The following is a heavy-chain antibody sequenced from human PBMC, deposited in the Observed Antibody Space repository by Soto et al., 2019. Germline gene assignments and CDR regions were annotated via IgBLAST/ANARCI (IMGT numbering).Heavy chain of an antibody. V-gene: IGHV3-21*01. Sequence: PGGSLRLSCAAAGFTFSSYSMNWVRQAPGKGLEWVSSISSSSSCIYYADSVKGRFTISRDNAKNSLYLQMNSLRAEDTAVYCCAREITGTYYYYYGMDVWGQGTTVTVSS. D-gene: IGHD1-20*01. CDR2: ISSSSSCI. J-gene: IGHJ6*02. CDR3: AREITGTYYYYYGMDV. CDR1: GFTFSSYS.